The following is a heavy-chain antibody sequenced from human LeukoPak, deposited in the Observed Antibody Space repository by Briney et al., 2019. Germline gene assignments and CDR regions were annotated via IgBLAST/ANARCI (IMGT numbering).Heavy chain of an antibody. CDR3: ARSIAARSKRGGREGYYFDY. CDR2: MNPNSGNT. J-gene: IGHJ4*02. D-gene: IGHD6-6*01. Sequence: ASVKVSCKASGYTFTSYDINWVRQATGQGLEWMGWMNPNSGNTGYAQKFQGRVTITRNTSISTAYMELSSLRSEDTAVYYCARSIAARSKRGGREGYYFDYWGQGTLVTVSS. V-gene: IGHV1-8*03. CDR1: GYTFTSYD.